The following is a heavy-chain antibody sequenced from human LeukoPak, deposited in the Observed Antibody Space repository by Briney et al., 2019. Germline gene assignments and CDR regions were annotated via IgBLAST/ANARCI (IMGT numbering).Heavy chain of an antibody. J-gene: IGHJ4*02. CDR2: MKKVGGEI. CDR1: GFTFSISW. Sequence: GGSLSLSCAASGFTFSISWMTWVRQAAGKGLEWVAYMKKVGGEIYYIDSVKGRFTISRDNAKNSLYLQMNSLRAEDTAVYYCARDHRGAFDYWGQGTLVTVSS. CDR3: ARDHRGAFDY. V-gene: IGHV3-7*01.